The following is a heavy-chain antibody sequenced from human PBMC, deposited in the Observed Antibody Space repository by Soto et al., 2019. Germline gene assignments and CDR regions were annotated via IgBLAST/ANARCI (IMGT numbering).Heavy chain of an antibody. CDR1: GFTFDDYA. Sequence: GGSLRLSCAASGFTFDDYAMHWVRQAPGKGLEWVSGISWNGDSMAYADSLKGRFTISRDNAKNSLFLQLDSLRAEDTAVYFCVRARSTDSRPDYWGQGTLVTVSS. D-gene: IGHD3-22*01. V-gene: IGHV3-9*01. CDR3: VRARSTDSRPDY. CDR2: ISWNGDSM. J-gene: IGHJ4*02.